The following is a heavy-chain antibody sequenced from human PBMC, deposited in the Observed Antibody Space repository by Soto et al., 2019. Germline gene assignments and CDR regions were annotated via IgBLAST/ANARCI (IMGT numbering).Heavy chain of an antibody. J-gene: IGHJ6*02. D-gene: IGHD6-6*01. V-gene: IGHV4-30-4*01. CDR1: GGSISSGDYY. CDR2: IYYSGST. Sequence: QVQLQESGPGLVKPSQTLSLTCTVSGGSISSGDYYWSWIRQPPGKGLEWVGYIYYSGSTYYNSSLKSRLTILVDTSKNQFSLKLSSVTAADTAVYYCARGAAQNGYYYYYGMDVWGQGTTVTVSS. CDR3: ARGAAQNGYYYYYGMDV.